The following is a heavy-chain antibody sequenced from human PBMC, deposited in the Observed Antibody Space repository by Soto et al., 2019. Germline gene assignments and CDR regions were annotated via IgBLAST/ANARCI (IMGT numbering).Heavy chain of an antibody. CDR1: GGSVSSGSYY. J-gene: IGHJ3*02. CDR2: IYYSGST. CDR3: ARDLWSGYYNAFDI. Sequence: QVQLQESGPGLVKPSETLSLTCTVSGGSVSSGSYYWSWIRQPQGKGLEWIGYIYYSGSTNYNPSLKSRVTISVDTSKNQFSLKLSSVTAADTAVYYCARDLWSGYYNAFDIWGQGTMVTVSS. D-gene: IGHD3-3*01. V-gene: IGHV4-61*01.